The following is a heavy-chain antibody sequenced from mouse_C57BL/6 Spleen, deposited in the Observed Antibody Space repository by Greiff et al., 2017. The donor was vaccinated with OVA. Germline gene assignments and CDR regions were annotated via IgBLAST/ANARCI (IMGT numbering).Heavy chain of an antibody. Sequence: EVMLVESGGGLVQPGGSLSLSCAASGFTFTDYYMSWVRQPPGKALGWWGFFRNKANGYTTEYSAPVKGRFTISRDNSQSILYLQMNALRAEDSATYYCARYGQLRLDYYAMDYWGQGTSVTVSS. CDR3: ARYGQLRLDYYAMDY. CDR1: GFTFTDYY. D-gene: IGHD3-2*02. J-gene: IGHJ4*01. V-gene: IGHV7-3*01. CDR2: FRNKANGYTT.